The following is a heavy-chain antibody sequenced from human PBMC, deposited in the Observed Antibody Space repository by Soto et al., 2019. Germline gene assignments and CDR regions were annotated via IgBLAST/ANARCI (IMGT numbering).Heavy chain of an antibody. D-gene: IGHD3-3*01. J-gene: IGHJ6*02. CDR3: ARDLLHYDFWSGYSAYFHYGMDI. V-gene: IGHV3-48*03. CDR2: ISDSGNTI. Sequence: PGKGLEWGSGISDSGNTIYYADSVKGRFTVSRDNAQNSVYLHMNNLRAEDTAVYYCARDLLHYDFWSGYSAYFHYGMDIWAPGPTVTV.